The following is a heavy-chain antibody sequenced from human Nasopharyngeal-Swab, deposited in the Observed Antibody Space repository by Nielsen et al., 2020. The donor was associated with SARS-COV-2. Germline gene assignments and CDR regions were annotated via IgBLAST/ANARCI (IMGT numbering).Heavy chain of an antibody. CDR3: ARVAGHYYYYYGMDV. J-gene: IGHJ6*02. CDR2: ISGSGGST. CDR1: GFTFSGYA. V-gene: IGHV3-23*01. Sequence: GESLKISCAASGFTFSGYAMSWVRQAPGKGLEWVSAISGSGGSTYYADSVKGRFTISRDNSKNTLYLQMNSLRAEDTAVYYCARVAGHYYYYYGMDVWGQGTTVTVSS. D-gene: IGHD6-19*01.